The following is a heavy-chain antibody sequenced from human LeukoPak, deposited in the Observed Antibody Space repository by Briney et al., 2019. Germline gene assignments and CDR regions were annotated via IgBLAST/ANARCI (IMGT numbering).Heavy chain of an antibody. Sequence: GGSLRLSRAPSRFTFSSHGMHWVRQGPGKGLEWVAFIWNDGSNKYYADSVKGRFTISRDNSKSTLYLQMNSLRAEDTAVYYCARDRGKDYFDYWGQGTLVTVSS. J-gene: IGHJ4*02. CDR2: IWNDGSNK. V-gene: IGHV3-33*01. CDR3: ARDRGKDYFDY. D-gene: IGHD3-10*01. CDR1: RFTFSSHG.